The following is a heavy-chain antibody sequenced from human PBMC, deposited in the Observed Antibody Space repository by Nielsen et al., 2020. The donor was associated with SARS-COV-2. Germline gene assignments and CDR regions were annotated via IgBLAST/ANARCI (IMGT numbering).Heavy chain of an antibody. D-gene: IGHD4-17*01. Sequence: GGSLRLSCAASGFTFSSYAMSWVRQAPGKGLEWVSVIYSGGSSTYYADSVKGRFTISRGNSKNTLYLQMNSLRAEDTAVYYCAKVAYGDSGDYWGQGTLVTVSS. CDR1: GFTFSSYA. J-gene: IGHJ4*02. CDR2: IYSGGSST. V-gene: IGHV3-23*03. CDR3: AKVAYGDSGDY.